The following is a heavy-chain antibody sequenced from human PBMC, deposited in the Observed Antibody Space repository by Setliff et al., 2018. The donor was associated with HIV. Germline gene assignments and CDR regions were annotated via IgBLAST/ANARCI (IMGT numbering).Heavy chain of an antibody. CDR2: INLVTTKT. CDR1: GYTFTQSHD. Sequence: ASVKVSCKTSGYTFTQSHDLHWVRQVPGQGPEWMGWINLVTTKTAYLQKFQGRVIITRDTSASTAYMELSSLRSEDTAVYYCARGHSSGWYPIDYWGQGTLVTVSS. V-gene: IGHV1-3*01. D-gene: IGHD6-19*01. CDR3: ARGHSSGWYPIDY. J-gene: IGHJ4*02.